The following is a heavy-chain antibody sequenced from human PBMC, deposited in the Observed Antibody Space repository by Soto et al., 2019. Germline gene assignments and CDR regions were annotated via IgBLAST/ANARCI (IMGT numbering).Heavy chain of an antibody. CDR3: ARDYHYYDRSGYYYPYYLDH. Sequence: ASETLSLTCTVSGGSISSGDYYWSWIRQPPGKGLEWIGYIYYSGSTYYNPSLKSRVTISVDTSKNQFSLKLSSVTAADTAVYYCARDYHYYDRSGYYYPYYLDHWGQGTLVTVSS. D-gene: IGHD3-22*01. J-gene: IGHJ4*02. CDR2: IYYSGST. CDR1: GGSISSGDYY. V-gene: IGHV4-30-4*01.